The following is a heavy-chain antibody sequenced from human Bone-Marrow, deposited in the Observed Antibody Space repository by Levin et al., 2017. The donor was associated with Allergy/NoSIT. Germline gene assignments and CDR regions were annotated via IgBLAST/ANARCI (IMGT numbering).Heavy chain of an antibody. D-gene: IGHD2-15*01. J-gene: IGHJ4*02. CDR3: AGHKDLFVD. V-gene: IGHV4-59*08. Sequence: SETLSLTCAVSGDSVRSFYWSWIRQPPGKALEWLGYFFYSGDTNYNPSLKGRITMSVDTSKNLFSLILRSVSAADTAVYLCAGHKDLFVDWGPGTLVTVSS. CDR1: GDSVRSFY. CDR2: FFYSGDT.